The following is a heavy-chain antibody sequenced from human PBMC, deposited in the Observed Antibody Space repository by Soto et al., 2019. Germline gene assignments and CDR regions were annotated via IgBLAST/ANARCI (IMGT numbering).Heavy chain of an antibody. CDR2: IKSKTDGGTT. Sequence: GGSLRLSCAASGFTFSNAWMSWVRQAPGKGLEWVGRIKSKTDGGTTDYAAPVKGRFTISRDDSKNTLYLQMNSLKTEDTAVYYCTTEVVVAATRDYWGQGTLVTVSS. J-gene: IGHJ4*02. D-gene: IGHD2-15*01. CDR3: TTEVVVAATRDY. CDR1: GFTFSNAW. V-gene: IGHV3-15*01.